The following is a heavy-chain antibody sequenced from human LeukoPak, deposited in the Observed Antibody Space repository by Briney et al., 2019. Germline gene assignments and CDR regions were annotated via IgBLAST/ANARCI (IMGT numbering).Heavy chain of an antibody. V-gene: IGHV3-21*01. J-gene: IGHJ6*03. Sequence: GGSLRLSCAASGFTFSSYSMNWVRQAPGKGLEWVSSISSSSSYIYYADSVKGRFTISRDNAKNSLYLQMNSLRAEDTAVYYCARGPARYQLPRGGYMDVWGKGTTVTVSS. CDR3: ARGPARYQLPRGGYMDV. CDR1: GFTFSSYS. D-gene: IGHD2-2*01. CDR2: ISSSSSYI.